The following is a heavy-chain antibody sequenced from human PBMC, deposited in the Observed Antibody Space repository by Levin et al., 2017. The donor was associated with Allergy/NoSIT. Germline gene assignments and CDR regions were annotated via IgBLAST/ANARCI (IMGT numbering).Heavy chain of an antibody. Sequence: SETLSLTCAVYGGSFSGYYWSWIRQPPGKGLEWIGEINHSGSTNYNPSLKSRVTISVDTSKNQFSLKLSSVTAADTAVYYCARESGGTHWGQGTLVTVSS. CDR1: GGSFSGYY. V-gene: IGHV4-34*01. CDR2: INHSGST. CDR3: ARESGGTH. J-gene: IGHJ4*02. D-gene: IGHD2-15*01.